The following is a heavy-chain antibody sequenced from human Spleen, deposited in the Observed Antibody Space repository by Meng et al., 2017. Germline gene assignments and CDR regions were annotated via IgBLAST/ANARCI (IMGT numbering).Heavy chain of an antibody. V-gene: IGHV1-69*05. Sequence: SVKVSCKASGGIFSSYVISWVRQAPGQGLEWMGGINAVFGTINYAQKFQGRVTITTDESTSTAYMELTRLTSEDTAVYYCARKAGNCISTSCYSLDYWGQGTLVTVSS. CDR2: INAVFGTI. J-gene: IGHJ4*02. CDR1: GGIFSSYV. CDR3: ARKAGNCISTSCYSLDY. D-gene: IGHD2-2*01.